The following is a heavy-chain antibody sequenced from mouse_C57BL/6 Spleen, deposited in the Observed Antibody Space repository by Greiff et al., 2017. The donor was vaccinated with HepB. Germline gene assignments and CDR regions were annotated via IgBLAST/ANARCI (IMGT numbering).Heavy chain of an antibody. D-gene: IGHD2-1*01. CDR1: GFSLTSYG. CDR2: IWRGGST. V-gene: IGHV2-5*01. CDR3: AKKGNYEDFDY. J-gene: IGHJ2*01. Sequence: QVQLKESGPGLVQPSQSLSITCTASGFSLTSYGVHWVRQSPGKGLEWLGVIWRGGSTDYNAAFMSRLSITTDNSKSQVFFKMNSLQAEDTAIYYCAKKGNYEDFDYWGQGTTLTVSS.